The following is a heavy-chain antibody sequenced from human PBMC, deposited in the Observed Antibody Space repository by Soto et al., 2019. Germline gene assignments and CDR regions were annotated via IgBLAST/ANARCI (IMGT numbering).Heavy chain of an antibody. D-gene: IGHD5-12*01. J-gene: IGHJ5*02. V-gene: IGHV1-46*01. CDR3: ARDLFPYSCYDSADNWFDP. Sequence: QVQLVQSGAEVKKPGASVKVSCKASGYTFTSYYMHWVRQAPGQGLEWMGIINPSGGSTSYAQKFQGRVTMTRDTSTSTVYMELSSLRSEDTAVYYCARDLFPYSCYDSADNWFDPWGQGTLVTVSS. CDR1: GYTFTSYY. CDR2: INPSGGST.